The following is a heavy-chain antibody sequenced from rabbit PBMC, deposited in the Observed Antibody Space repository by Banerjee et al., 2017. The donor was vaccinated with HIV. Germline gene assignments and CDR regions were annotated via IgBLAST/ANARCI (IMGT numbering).Heavy chain of an antibody. Sequence: QEQLVESGGGLVQPGGSLKLSCKASGFSLSSGYDMCSVRQAPEKGLEWIACIDAVIGSTWYASWAKGRFTISKTSSATVTLQMTSLTAADTATYFCARSDPNSSGYYPLWGPGTLVTVS. CDR2: IDAVIGST. D-gene: IGHD1-1*01. CDR1: GFSLSSGYD. CDR3: ARSDPNSSGYYPL. V-gene: IGHV1S45*01. J-gene: IGHJ6*01.